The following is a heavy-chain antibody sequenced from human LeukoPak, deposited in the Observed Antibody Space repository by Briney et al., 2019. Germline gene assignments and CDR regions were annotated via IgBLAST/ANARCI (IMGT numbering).Heavy chain of an antibody. J-gene: IGHJ6*03. CDR3: AKGGMIDTMIVVVPYYYYYYMDV. V-gene: IGHV3-23*01. CDR1: GFTFSSYG. CDR2: ISGSGGST. Sequence: PGGSLRLSCAASGFTFSSYGMSWVRQAPGKGLEWVSAISGSGGSTYYADSVKGRFTISRDNSKNTLYLQMNSLRAEDTAVYYCAKGGMIDTMIVVVPYYYYYYMDVWGKGTTVTISS. D-gene: IGHD3-22*01.